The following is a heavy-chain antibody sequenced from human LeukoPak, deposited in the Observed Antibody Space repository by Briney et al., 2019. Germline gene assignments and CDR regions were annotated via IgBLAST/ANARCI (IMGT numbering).Heavy chain of an antibody. CDR1: GGSISSSSYY. CDR2: IYYSGST. D-gene: IGHD1-7*01. Sequence: SETLSLTCTVSGGSISSSSYYWGWIRQPPGKGLEWIGSIYYSGSTYYNPSLKSRVTISVDTSKNQFSLKLSSVTAADTAVYYCASRSNQNWNYDYWGQGTLVTVSS. V-gene: IGHV4-39*07. J-gene: IGHJ4*02. CDR3: ASRSNQNWNYDY.